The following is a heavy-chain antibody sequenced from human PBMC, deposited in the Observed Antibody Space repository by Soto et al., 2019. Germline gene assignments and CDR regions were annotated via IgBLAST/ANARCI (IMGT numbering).Heavy chain of an antibody. CDR3: AKGGEVGGVLGDH. Sequence: VQLVESGGGLVQPGRSLRLSCAASGFTFNKFGMHWVRQAPGKGLEWVAFISYDGSYQYYADSVQGRLTITRDNSMNTLNMQLNSLRREDTAVYYCAKGGEVGGVLGDHWGQGTLVTVSS. CDR1: GFTFNKFG. D-gene: IGHD1-26*01. CDR2: ISYDGSYQ. J-gene: IGHJ4*02. V-gene: IGHV3-30*18.